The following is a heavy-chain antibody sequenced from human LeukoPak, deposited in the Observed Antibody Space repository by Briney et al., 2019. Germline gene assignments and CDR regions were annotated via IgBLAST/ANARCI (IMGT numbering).Heavy chain of an antibody. CDR2: INPSGGTT. CDR1: GYTFRSYD. V-gene: IGHV1-46*01. J-gene: IGHJ6*03. D-gene: IGHD3-10*01. Sequence: ASVKVSCKASGYTFRSYDMHWVRQAHGQGLEWMGIINPSGGTTTYAQKFQGRVTMTWDTSTSTVYMELSSLRSEDTAVYYCARDDGSGSYGYYYMDVWGKGTTVTVSS. CDR3: ARDDGSGSYGYYYMDV.